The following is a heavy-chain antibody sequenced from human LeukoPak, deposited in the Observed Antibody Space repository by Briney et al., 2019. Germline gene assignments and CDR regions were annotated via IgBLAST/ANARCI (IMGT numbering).Heavy chain of an antibody. CDR2: INGGNGNT. Sequence: GASVKVSCKASGYTFTSYAMHWVRQAPGQRLEWMGWINGGNGNTRYSQKLQGRVTMTTDTSTSTAYMELRSLRSDDTAVYYCASSDYALRRDAFDIWGQGTMVTVSS. CDR3: ASSDYALRRDAFDI. J-gene: IGHJ3*02. D-gene: IGHD4-17*01. V-gene: IGHV1-3*01. CDR1: GYTFTSYA.